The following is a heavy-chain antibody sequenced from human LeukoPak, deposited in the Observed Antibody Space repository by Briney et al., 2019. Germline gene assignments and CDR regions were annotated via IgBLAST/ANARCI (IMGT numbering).Heavy chain of an antibody. Sequence: SETLSLTCAVYGGSFSDYYWNWIRQPPGMGLEWIGEINHSGSTNYNLSLKSRVAISVDTSKNQFSLKLSSVTAADTALYYCARVSTYNWNLRSGWFDPWGQGTLVTVSS. CDR3: ARVSTYNWNLRSGWFDP. CDR1: GGSFSDYY. CDR2: INHSGST. J-gene: IGHJ5*02. D-gene: IGHD1-20*01. V-gene: IGHV4-34*01.